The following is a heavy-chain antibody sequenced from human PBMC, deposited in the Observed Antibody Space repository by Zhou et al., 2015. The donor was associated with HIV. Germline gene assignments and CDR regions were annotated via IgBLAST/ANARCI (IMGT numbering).Heavy chain of an antibody. V-gene: IGHV1-3*05. D-gene: IGHD1-7*01. CDR3: ARSGTRLLYLDY. CDR2: INAGNGNT. J-gene: IGHJ4*02. CDR1: GYTFTNYA. Sequence: QVQVVQSGAEEKKPGASMKVSCKASGYTFTNYAIHWVRQAPGQRLEWMGWINAGNGNTKYSQKFQGRVTIIRDTSASTAYMELSSLRSEDTAVYYCARSGTRLLYLDYWGQGTLVTVSS.